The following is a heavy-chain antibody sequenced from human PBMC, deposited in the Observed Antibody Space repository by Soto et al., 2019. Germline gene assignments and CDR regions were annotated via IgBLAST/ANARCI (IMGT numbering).Heavy chain of an antibody. CDR1: GYTFTYYA. Sequence: QVQLVQSGAEIKNPGASVKVSCKASGYTFTYYALHWVRQAPGQRLEWMGWIDAGSGDTQYSQKFQGRVTITRDTYASTAYMEQSSLRSEDTALSYCTRSGVPTIPRFDYWGQGTLVTVSS. CDR2: IDAGSGDT. CDR3: TRSGVPTIPRFDY. D-gene: IGHD5-12*01. V-gene: IGHV1-3*01. J-gene: IGHJ4*02.